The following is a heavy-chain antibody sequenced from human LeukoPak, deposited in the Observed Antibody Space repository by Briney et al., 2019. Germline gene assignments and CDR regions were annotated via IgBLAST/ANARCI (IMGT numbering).Heavy chain of an antibody. J-gene: IGHJ4*02. CDR2: INPDGSRT. CDR3: ARDLRGNGDY. V-gene: IGHV3-74*01. Sequence: GGSLRLSCAASGFTFSSYGTSWVRQAPGKGLVWVSRINPDGSRTDYADSVKGRFTISRDNAKNTLYLQMNSLRAEDTAVYFCARDLRGNGDYWGQGTLVTVSS. CDR1: GFTFSSYG. D-gene: IGHD4-23*01.